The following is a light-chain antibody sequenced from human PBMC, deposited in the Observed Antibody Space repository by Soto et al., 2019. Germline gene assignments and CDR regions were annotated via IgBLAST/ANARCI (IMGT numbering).Light chain of an antibody. Sequence: DIQIPHSPSSLSSSLGAKVTLTCRASEDIAHYLAWYQQKPGKAPKLLIYKASTLKSGVPSRFSGSGSGTEFTLTISSLQPDDFATDYCQHYNSYSEAFGQGTKVDI. CDR1: EDIAHY. CDR2: KAS. V-gene: IGKV1-5*03. CDR3: QHYNSYSEA. J-gene: IGKJ1*01.